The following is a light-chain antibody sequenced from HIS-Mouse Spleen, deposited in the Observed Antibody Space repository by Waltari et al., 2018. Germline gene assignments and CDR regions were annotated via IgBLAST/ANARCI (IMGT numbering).Light chain of an antibody. CDR1: KLGAKY. Sequence: SYELTQPPSVSVSPGQTAGITCSGDKLGAKYACWYQQKPGQSPVLVIYQDSKRPSGIPERFSGSNSGNTATLTISGTQAMDEADYYCQAWDSSYSVFGGGTKLTVL. V-gene: IGLV3-1*01. J-gene: IGLJ2*01. CDR3: QAWDSSYSV. CDR2: QDS.